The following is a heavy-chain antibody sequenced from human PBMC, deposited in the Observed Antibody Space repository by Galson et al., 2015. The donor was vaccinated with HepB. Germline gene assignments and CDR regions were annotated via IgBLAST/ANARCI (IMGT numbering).Heavy chain of an antibody. CDR3: AREGVSSSWPYYYYYGMDV. J-gene: IGHJ6*02. D-gene: IGHD6-13*01. CDR2: INPSGGST. Sequence: SVKVSCKASGYTFTSYCMHWVRQAPGQGLEWMGIINPSGGSTSYAQKFQGRVTMTRDTSTSTVYMELSGLRSEDTAVYYCAREGVSSSWPYYYYYGMDVWGQGTTVTVSS. CDR1: GYTFTSYC. V-gene: IGHV1-46*01.